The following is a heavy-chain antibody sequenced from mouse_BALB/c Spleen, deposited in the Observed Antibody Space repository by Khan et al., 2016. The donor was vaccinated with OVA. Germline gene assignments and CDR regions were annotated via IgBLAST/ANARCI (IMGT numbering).Heavy chain of an antibody. CDR2: IYPGSGNT. CDR1: GYAFTDYW. J-gene: IGHJ3*01. Sequence: QMQLEESGTELVRPGTSVKISCKASGYAFTDYWLGWVKQRPGHGLEWIGDIYPGSGNTYYNEKFKGKVTLTADKSSSTAYMQLSSLTSEDSAVYFCARDGGNYGWFAYWGQGTLVTVSA. V-gene: IGHV1-63*01. D-gene: IGHD2-1*01. CDR3: ARDGGNYGWFAY.